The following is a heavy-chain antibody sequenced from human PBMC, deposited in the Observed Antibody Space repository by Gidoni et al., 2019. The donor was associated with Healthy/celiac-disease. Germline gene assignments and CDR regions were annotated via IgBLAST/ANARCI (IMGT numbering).Heavy chain of an antibody. D-gene: IGHD6-13*01. CDR1: YY. J-gene: IGHJ6*02. Sequence: YYWSWIRQPAGKGLEWIGRIYTSGSTNYNPSLRSRVTMSVDTSKNQFSLKLSSVTAADTAVYYCARDGVDESSSWYGSPGPSPPYYYYGMDVWGQGTTVTVSS. CDR2: IYTSGST. V-gene: IGHV4-4*07. CDR3: ARDGVDESSSWYGSPGPSPPYYYYGMDV.